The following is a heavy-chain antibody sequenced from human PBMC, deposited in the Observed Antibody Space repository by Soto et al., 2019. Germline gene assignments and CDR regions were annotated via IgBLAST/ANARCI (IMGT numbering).Heavy chain of an antibody. Sequence: QITLKESGPTLVKPTQTLTLTCTFSGFSLSTSGVGVGWIRQPPGKALEWLALIYWNDDKRYSPSLKSRLTITKDTSKNQVVLTMTNMDPVDTATYYCARRQHTTARITMIAVGFDPWGQGTLVTVSS. D-gene: IGHD3-22*01. CDR3: ARRQHTTARITMIAVGFDP. CDR1: GFSLSTSGVG. J-gene: IGHJ5*02. V-gene: IGHV2-5*01. CDR2: IYWNDDK.